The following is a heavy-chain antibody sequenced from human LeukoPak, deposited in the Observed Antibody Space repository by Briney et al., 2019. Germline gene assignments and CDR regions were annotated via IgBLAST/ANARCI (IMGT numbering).Heavy chain of an antibody. CDR1: GGSFSGYY. Sequence: SETLSLTCAVYGGSFSGYYWSWIRQPPGKGLEWIGEINHSGSTNYNPPLKSRVTISVDTSKNQFSLKLRSVTAADTAVYYCARGRADCSGGSCYWGSYYYMDVWGKGTTVTVSS. D-gene: IGHD2-15*01. J-gene: IGHJ6*03. CDR3: ARGRADCSGGSCYWGSYYYMDV. CDR2: INHSGST. V-gene: IGHV4-34*01.